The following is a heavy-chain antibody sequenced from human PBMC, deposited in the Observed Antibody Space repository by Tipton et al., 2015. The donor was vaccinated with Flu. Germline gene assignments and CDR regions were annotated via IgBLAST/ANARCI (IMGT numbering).Heavy chain of an antibody. CDR2: MSASGSS. J-gene: IGHJ4*02. V-gene: IGHV4-4*07. CDR3: ARGSGSGTDVTFYF. Sequence: QLVQSGAEVKPSETLSLMCTVSGDSMSSFYWTWIRQPAGKGLEWIGRMSASGSSKYKPSLKSRVTMSVDTSKNQFSLRLTSVTSADTAVYYCARGSGSGTDVTFYFWGQGTLVTVSS. D-gene: IGHD3-10*01. CDR1: GDSMSSFY.